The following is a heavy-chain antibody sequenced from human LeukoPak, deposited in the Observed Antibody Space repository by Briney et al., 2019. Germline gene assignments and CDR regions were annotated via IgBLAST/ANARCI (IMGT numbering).Heavy chain of an antibody. CDR1: GGSISSYY. V-gene: IGHV4-59*08. Sequence: SETLSLTCSVSGGSISSYYWSWIRQPPGKGLEWIGYMYYSGSTNYNPSLKSRVTISVDTSKNQSFLRLTSVTTADTAVYYCARHSYGSGSYYGFDPWGQGTLVTVSS. CDR2: MYYSGST. J-gene: IGHJ5*02. CDR3: ARHSYGSGSYYGFDP. D-gene: IGHD3-10*01.